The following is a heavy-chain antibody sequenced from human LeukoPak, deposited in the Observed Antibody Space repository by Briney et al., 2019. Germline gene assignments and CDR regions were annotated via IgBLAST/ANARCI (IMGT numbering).Heavy chain of an antibody. V-gene: IGHV3-9*03. CDR2: ISWNSGSI. CDR1: GFTFDDYA. CDR3: AKGTGGYSSGGYFDY. D-gene: IGHD6-19*01. J-gene: IGHJ4*02. Sequence: PGRSLRLSCAASGFTFDDYAMHWVQQAPGKGLEWVSGISWNSGSIGYADSVKGRFTISRDNAKNSLYLQMNSLRAEDMALYYCAKGTGGYSSGGYFDYWGQGTLVTVSS.